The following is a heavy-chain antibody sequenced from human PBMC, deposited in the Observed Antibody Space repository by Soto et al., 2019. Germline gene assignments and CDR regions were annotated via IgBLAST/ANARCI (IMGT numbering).Heavy chain of an antibody. Sequence: GASVKVSCKASGYTFTSYAMHWVRQAPGQRLEWMGWINAGNGNTKYSQKLQGRVTMTTDTSTSTAYMELRSLRSDDTAVYYCAREPRGMDVWGQGTTVTVSS. CDR1: GYTFTSYA. CDR3: AREPRGMDV. J-gene: IGHJ6*02. V-gene: IGHV1-3*01. CDR2: INAGNGNT.